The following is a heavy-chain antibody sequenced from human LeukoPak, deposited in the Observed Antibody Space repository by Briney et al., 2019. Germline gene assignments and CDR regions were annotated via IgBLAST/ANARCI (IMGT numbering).Heavy chain of an antibody. J-gene: IGHJ4*02. Sequence: GGSLRLSCAASGFTVSSNYMSWVRQAPGKGLEWVSVIYSGGSTYYADSVQGRFTISRDNSKNTLYLQMNSLRAEDTAVYYCARATTVTTYAYWGQGTLVTVSS. D-gene: IGHD4-17*01. V-gene: IGHV3-53*01. CDR2: IYSGGST. CDR1: GFTVSSNY. CDR3: ARATTVTTYAY.